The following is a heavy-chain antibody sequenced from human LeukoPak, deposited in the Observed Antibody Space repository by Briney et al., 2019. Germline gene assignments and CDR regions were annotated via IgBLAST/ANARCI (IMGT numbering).Heavy chain of an antibody. V-gene: IGHV1-46*01. J-gene: IGHJ3*02. D-gene: IGHD3-10*01. CDR1: GYTFTSYD. CDR2: INPSGGST. CDR3: ARAGAITMVRGVIINDAFDI. Sequence: ASVKVSCKASGYTFTSYDINWVRQATGQGLEWMGIINPSGGSTSYAQKFQGRVTMTRDTSTSTVYMELSSLRSEDTAVYYCARAGAITMVRGVIINDAFDIWGQGTMVTVSS.